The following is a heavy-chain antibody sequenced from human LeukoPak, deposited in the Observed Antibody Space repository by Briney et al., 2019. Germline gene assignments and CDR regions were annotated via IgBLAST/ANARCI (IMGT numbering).Heavy chain of an antibody. CDR1: GGSISSGGYS. CDR2: IYHSGNT. D-gene: IGHD3-22*01. Sequence: SETLSLTCTVSGGSISSGGYSWSWIRQPPGKDLVCIGYIYHSGNTYYNPSLKSRVTISVDRSKNQFSLKLTSVTAADTAVYYCARGGDSSGSYYYFDYWGQGTLVTVSS. V-gene: IGHV4-30-2*01. CDR3: ARGGDSSGSYYYFDY. J-gene: IGHJ4*02.